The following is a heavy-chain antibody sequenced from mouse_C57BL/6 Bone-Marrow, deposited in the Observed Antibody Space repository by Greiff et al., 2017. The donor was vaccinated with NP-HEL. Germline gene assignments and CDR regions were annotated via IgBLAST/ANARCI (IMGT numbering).Heavy chain of an antibody. D-gene: IGHD1-1*01. Sequence: ESGPGLVKPSQSLSLTCSVTGYSITSGYYWNWIRQFPGNKLEWMGYISYDGSNNYNPSLKNRISITRDTSKNQFFLKLNSVTTEDTATYYCARGHGSSPYWYFDVWGTGTTVTVSS. V-gene: IGHV3-6*01. J-gene: IGHJ1*03. CDR1: GYSITSGYY. CDR3: ARGHGSSPYWYFDV. CDR2: ISYDGSN.